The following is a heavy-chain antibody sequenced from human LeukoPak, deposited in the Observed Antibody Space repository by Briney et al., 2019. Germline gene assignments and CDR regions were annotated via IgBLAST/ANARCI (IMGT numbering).Heavy chain of an antibody. Sequence: SETLSLTCAVSGGSFSGYFWSWIRQPPGNGLEWIGEINHSGSANYNPSLKSRVTISIDVAKKHFSLKLNSVTAADTAVYYCARVRNNLDFWGQGTLVTVSS. CDR3: ARVRNNLDF. CDR2: INHSGSA. V-gene: IGHV4-34*01. J-gene: IGHJ4*02. CDR1: GGSFSGYF. D-gene: IGHD1-1*01.